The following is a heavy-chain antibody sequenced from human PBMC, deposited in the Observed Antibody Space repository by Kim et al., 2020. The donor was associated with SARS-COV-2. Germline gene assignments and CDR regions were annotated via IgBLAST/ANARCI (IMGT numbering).Heavy chain of an antibody. J-gene: IGHJ5*02. Sequence: SETLSLTCTVSGGSISSSSYYWGWIRQPPGKGLEWIGSIYYSGSTYYNPSLKSRVTISVDTSKNQFSLKLSSVTAADTAVYYCARQSRYYAYNWFDPWGQGTLVTVSS. CDR2: IYYSGST. CDR3: ARQSRYYAYNWFDP. CDR1: GGSISSSSYY. D-gene: IGHD3-10*01. V-gene: IGHV4-39*01.